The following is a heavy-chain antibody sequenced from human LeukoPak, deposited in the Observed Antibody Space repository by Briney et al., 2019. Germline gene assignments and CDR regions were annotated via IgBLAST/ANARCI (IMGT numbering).Heavy chain of an antibody. CDR2: ISLGGGIT. Sequence: GGSLRLSCAASAFTFSSHGMNWVRQAPGKGLEWVSGISLGGGITYYTDSVKGRFTISRDNSKNTQSLQMNSLRAEDTAVYYCAKFAQRYCSGGSCHPFDYWGQGTLVTVSS. V-gene: IGHV3-23*01. CDR1: AFTFSSHG. J-gene: IGHJ4*02. D-gene: IGHD2-15*01. CDR3: AKFAQRYCSGGSCHPFDY.